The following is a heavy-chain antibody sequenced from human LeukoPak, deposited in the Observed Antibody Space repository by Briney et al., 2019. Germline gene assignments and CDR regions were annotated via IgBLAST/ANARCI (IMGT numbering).Heavy chain of an antibody. V-gene: IGHV5-51*01. J-gene: IGHJ5*01. CDR3: ARHVVPGSDPHKCFDS. D-gene: IGHD2-2*01. CDR2: IYPGDSDT. CDR1: GYNFINYW. Sequence: GESLKISCKVSGYNFINYWIGWVRQMPGKGLEWMGIIYPGDSDTRYSPSFQGQVTISADKSIGTAYLQWSSLKASDTAMYYCARHVVPGSDPHKCFDSWGQGTLVTVSS.